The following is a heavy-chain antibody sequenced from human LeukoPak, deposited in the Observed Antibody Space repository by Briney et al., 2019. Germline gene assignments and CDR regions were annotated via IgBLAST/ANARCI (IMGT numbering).Heavy chain of an antibody. CDR2: ISYDGSNK. V-gene: IGHV3-30*03. CDR1: GFTFSSYG. J-gene: IGHJ4*02. CDR3: AGGQQLY. D-gene: IGHD6-13*01. Sequence: GRSLRLSCAASGFTFSSYGMHWVRQAPGKGLEWVAVISYDGSNKYYADSVKGRFTISRDNSKNTLYLQMNSLRAEDTAVYYCAGGQQLYWGQGTLVTVSP.